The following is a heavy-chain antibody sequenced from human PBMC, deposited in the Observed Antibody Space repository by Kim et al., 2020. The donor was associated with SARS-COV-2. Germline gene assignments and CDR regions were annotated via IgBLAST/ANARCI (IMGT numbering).Heavy chain of an antibody. V-gene: IGHV1-69*13. CDR2: IIPIFGTA. D-gene: IGHD3-3*01. J-gene: IGHJ3*02. CDR1: GGTFSSYA. Sequence: SVKVSCKASGGTFSSYAISWVRQAPGQGLEWMGGIIPIFGTANYAQKFQGRVTITADESTSTAYMELSSLRSEDTAVYYCARDLTTIFGVVTQGDAFDIWGQGTMVTVSS. CDR3: ARDLTTIFGVVTQGDAFDI.